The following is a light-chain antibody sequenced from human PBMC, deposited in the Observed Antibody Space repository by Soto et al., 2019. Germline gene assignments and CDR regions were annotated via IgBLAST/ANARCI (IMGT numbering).Light chain of an antibody. J-gene: IGKJ2*01. CDR1: QSVGSY. CDR2: GTS. Sequence: EIVLTQSPATLSLSPGERATLSCRASQSVGSYLAWYQQKPGQAPRLLIYGTSNRATAIPGRFSGSGSETDFTLTISSLAPEDFGVYYCQHRGKWPRTFGQGTKLEIK. V-gene: IGKV3-11*01. CDR3: QHRGKWPRT.